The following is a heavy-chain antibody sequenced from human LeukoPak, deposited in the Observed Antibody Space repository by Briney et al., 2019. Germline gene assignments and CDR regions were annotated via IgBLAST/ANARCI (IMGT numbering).Heavy chain of an antibody. Sequence: GGSLRLSCAASGFTFSSYSMNWVRQAPGKGLEWVSYISSSSSYIYYADSVKGRFTISRDNAKNSLYLQMNSLRAEDTAVYYCARDRSGDSGYGSAFDIWGQGTMVTVSS. J-gene: IGHJ3*02. CDR3: ARDRSGDSGYGSAFDI. CDR1: GFTFSSYS. D-gene: IGHD5-12*01. V-gene: IGHV3-21*05. CDR2: ISSSSSYI.